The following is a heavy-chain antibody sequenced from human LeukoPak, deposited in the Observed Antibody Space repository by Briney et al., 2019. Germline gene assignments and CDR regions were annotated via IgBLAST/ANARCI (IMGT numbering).Heavy chain of an antibody. Sequence: SETLSLTCAVYGGSFSGYYWSWIRQPPGKGLEWIGEINHSGSTNYNPSLKSRVTISVDTSTNHFSLKLSSVTAADTAVYFCARERRDGYRRFDYWGQGTLVTVSS. V-gene: IGHV4-34*01. CDR3: ARERRDGYRRFDY. D-gene: IGHD5-24*01. J-gene: IGHJ4*02. CDR1: GGSFSGYY. CDR2: INHSGST.